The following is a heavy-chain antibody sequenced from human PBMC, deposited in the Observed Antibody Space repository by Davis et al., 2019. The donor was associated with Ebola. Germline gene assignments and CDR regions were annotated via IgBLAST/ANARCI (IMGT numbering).Heavy chain of an antibody. V-gene: IGHV1-18*04. CDR1: GYTFTSYG. Sequence: AASVKVSCKASGYTFTSYGISWVRQAPGQGLEWMGWISAYNGNTNYAQKLQGRVTMTTDTSTSTAYMELRSLRSDDTAVYYCARAGVVAATSQPGYYYGMDVWGKGTTVTVSS. CDR2: ISAYNGNT. D-gene: IGHD2-15*01. CDR3: ARAGVVAATSQPGYYYGMDV. J-gene: IGHJ6*04.